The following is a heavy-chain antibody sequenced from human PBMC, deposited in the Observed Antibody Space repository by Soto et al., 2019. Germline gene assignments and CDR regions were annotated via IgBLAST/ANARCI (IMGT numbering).Heavy chain of an antibody. J-gene: IGHJ6*02. CDR3: ARGGLRGVVVPAAISDGMDV. D-gene: IGHD2-2*01. Sequence: QVQLVESGGGLVKPGGSLRLSCAASGFTFSDYYMSWIRQAPGKGLEWVSYISSSSSYTNYADSVKGRFTISRDNAKNSLYLQMNRLRAEDTAVYYCARGGLRGVVVPAAISDGMDVWGQGPTVTVSS. CDR1: GFTFSDYY. V-gene: IGHV3-11*05. CDR2: ISSSSSYT.